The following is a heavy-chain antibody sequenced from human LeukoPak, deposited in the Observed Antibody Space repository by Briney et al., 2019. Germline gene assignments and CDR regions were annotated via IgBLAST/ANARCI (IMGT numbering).Heavy chain of an antibody. V-gene: IGHV4-38-2*01. J-gene: IGHJ4*02. D-gene: IGHD1-26*01. Sequence: PSETLSLTCAVSGYSICSGYYWGWIRQPPGKGLEWIGSIYHSGSTYYNPSLKSRVTISVDTSKNQFSLKLSSVTAADTAVYYCAGARVGATSGLDYWGQGTLVTVSS. CDR2: IYHSGST. CDR1: GYSICSGYY. CDR3: AGARVGATSGLDY.